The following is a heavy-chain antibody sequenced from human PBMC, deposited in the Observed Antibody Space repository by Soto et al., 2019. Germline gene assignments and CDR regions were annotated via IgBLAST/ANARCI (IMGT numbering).Heavy chain of an antibody. J-gene: IGHJ4*02. V-gene: IGHV4-31*03. CDR1: GGSISSGAYY. D-gene: IGHD1-26*01. CDR2: IYYSGST. CDR3: ARDIGGYGKCDY. Sequence: QVQLQESGPGLVKPAQTLSLICTVSGGSISSGAYYWSWIRQHPGKGLEWIGYIYYSGSTYYNPSLRSRVTRSVDTSKNQFSLKLSSVTAADTAVYYCARDIGGYGKCDYWGQGTLVTVSS.